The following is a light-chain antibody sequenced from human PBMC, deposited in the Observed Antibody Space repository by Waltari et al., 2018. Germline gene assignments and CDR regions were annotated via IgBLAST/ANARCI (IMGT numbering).Light chain of an antibody. CDR2: DAS. CDR1: RAVASN. J-gene: IGKJ2*01. CDR3: QQFNTGYS. V-gene: IGKV3-15*01. Sequence: EIVMTQSPATLSVSPGGGATLSCRASRAVASNVAWYQQRPGQPLRLLIFDASTRANGIPERFSGSWSGPEFTLTISSLQSEDSAVYFCQQFNTGYSFGQGTKLEI.